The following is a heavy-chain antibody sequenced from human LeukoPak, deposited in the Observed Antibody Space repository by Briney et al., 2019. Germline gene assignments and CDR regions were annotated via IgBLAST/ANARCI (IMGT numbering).Heavy chain of an antibody. D-gene: IGHD1-26*01. Sequence: PGGSLRLSCAASGFTFDDYAMHWVRQAPGKGLEWVSGISWNSGSIGYADSVKGRFTISRDNSKNALYLQMNSLRAEDTAVYYCASADSGSYLGYFDYWGQGTLVTVSS. V-gene: IGHV3-9*01. CDR3: ASADSGSYLGYFDY. CDR1: GFTFDDYA. J-gene: IGHJ4*02. CDR2: ISWNSGSI.